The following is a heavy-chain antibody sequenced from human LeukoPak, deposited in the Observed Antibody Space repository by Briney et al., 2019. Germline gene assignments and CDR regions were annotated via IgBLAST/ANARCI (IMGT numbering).Heavy chain of an antibody. J-gene: IGHJ4*02. CDR3: ARDLDCGSTSCYPPY. CDR1: GGSFSGYY. Sequence: PSETLSLTCAVYGGSFSGYYWSWIRQPAGKGLEWIGRIYTSGSTNYNPSLKSRVTISVDKSKNQFSLKLSSVTAADTAVYYCARDLDCGSTSCYPPYWGQGTLVTVSS. D-gene: IGHD2-2*01. CDR2: IYTSGST. V-gene: IGHV4-4*07.